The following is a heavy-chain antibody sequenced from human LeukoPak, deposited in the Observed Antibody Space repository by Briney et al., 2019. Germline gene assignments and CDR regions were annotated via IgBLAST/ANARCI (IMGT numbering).Heavy chain of an antibody. Sequence: TGGSLRLSCAASGFTFGDHTMHWVRQATGKGLEWVSLISWDGGITKYAGSVKGRFTISRDNTKKSLYLQMNSLRTEDTALYYCAKSDHRGDGFNYDYWGQGTLVTVSS. CDR2: ISWDGGIT. J-gene: IGHJ4*02. CDR3: AKSDHRGDGFNYDY. V-gene: IGHV3-43*01. D-gene: IGHD5-24*01. CDR1: GFTFGDHT.